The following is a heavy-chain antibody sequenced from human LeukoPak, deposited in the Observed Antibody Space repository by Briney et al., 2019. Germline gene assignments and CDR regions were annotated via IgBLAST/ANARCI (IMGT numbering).Heavy chain of an antibody. V-gene: IGHV1-69*13. J-gene: IGHJ4*02. Sequence: GASVKVSCKASGGTFSSYAISWVRQAPGQGLEWMGGIIPIFGTANYAQKFQGRVTITADESTSTAYMELSSLRSEDTAVYYCARSVIIRGVMSPTYYFDYWGQGTLVTVSS. CDR2: IIPIFGTA. D-gene: IGHD3-10*01. CDR3: ARSVIIRGVMSPTYYFDY. CDR1: GGTFSSYA.